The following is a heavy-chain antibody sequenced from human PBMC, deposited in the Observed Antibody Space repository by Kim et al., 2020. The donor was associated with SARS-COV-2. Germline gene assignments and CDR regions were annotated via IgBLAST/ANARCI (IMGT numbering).Heavy chain of an antibody. CDR2: IYYSGST. Sequence: SETLSLTCTVSGGSISSGGYYWSWIRQHPGKGLEWIGYIYYSGSTYYNPSLKSRVTISVDTSKNQFSLKLSSVTAADTAVYYCARDRGIDYYDSSGYYPFDYWGQGTLVTVSS. D-gene: IGHD3-22*01. J-gene: IGHJ4*02. CDR1: GGSISSGGYY. CDR3: ARDRGIDYYDSSGYYPFDY. V-gene: IGHV4-31*03.